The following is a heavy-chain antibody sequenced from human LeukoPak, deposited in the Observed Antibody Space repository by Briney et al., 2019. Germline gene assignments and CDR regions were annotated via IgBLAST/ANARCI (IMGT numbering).Heavy chain of an antibody. CDR1: GGSISSGGYY. J-gene: IGHJ4*02. V-gene: IGHV4-31*03. D-gene: IGHD2-2*01. CDR3: ASGERYCSSTSCYALDY. CDR2: IYYSGST. Sequence: SSETLSLTCTVSGGSISSGGYYWSWICQHPGKGLEWIGYIYYSGSTYYNPSLKSRVTISVDTSKNQFSLKLSSVTAADTAVYYCASGERYCSSTSCYALDYWGQGTLVTVSS.